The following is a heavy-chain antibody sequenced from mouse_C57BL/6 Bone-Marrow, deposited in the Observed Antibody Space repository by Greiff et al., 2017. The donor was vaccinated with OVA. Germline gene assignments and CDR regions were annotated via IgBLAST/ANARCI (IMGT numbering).Heavy chain of an antibody. V-gene: IGHV5-12*01. J-gene: IGHJ4*01. Sequence: EVKLVESGGGLVQPGGSLKLSCAASGFTFSDYYMYWVRQTPEKRLEWVAYISNGGGSTYYPDTVKGRFTISRDNAKNTLYLQMSRLKSEDTAMYYCARGWAYAMDYWGQGTSVTVSS. D-gene: IGHD1-1*02. CDR3: ARGWAYAMDY. CDR1: GFTFSDYY. CDR2: ISNGGGST.